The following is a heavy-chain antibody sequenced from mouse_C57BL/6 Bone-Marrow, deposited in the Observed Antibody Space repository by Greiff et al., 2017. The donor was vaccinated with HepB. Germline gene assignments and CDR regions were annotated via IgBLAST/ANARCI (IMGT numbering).Heavy chain of an antibody. D-gene: IGHD1-1*01. CDR1: GYTFTSYW. J-gene: IGHJ3*01. CDR2: INPSNGGT. Sequence: QVQLQQPGTELVKPGASVKLSCKASGYTFTSYWMHWVKQRPGQGLEWIGNINPSNGGTNYNEKFKSKATLTVDKSSSTAYMQLSSLTSEDSAVYYCAREGIYYYGSTWFAYWGQGTLVTVSA. V-gene: IGHV1-53*01. CDR3: AREGIYYYGSTWFAY.